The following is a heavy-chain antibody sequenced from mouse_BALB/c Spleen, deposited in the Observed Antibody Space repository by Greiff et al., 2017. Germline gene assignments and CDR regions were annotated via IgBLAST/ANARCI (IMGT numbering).Heavy chain of an antibody. J-gene: IGHJ3*01. V-gene: IGHV3-2*02. CDR1: GYSITSDYA. Sequence: EVMLVESGPGLVKPSQSLSLTCTVTGYSITSDYAWNWIRQFPGNKLEWMGYISYSGSTSYNPSLKSRISITRDTSKNQFFLQLNSVTTEDTATYYCARNRRGFAYWGQGTLVTVSA. CDR2: ISYSGST. CDR3: ARNRRGFAY.